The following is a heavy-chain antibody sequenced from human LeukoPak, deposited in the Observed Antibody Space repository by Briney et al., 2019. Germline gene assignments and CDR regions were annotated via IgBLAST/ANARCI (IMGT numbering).Heavy chain of an antibody. CDR2: IRYDGSNK. D-gene: IGHD6-19*01. CDR3: AKVSGIGVAGYPLDS. J-gene: IGHJ4*02. CDR1: GFTFSSYG. V-gene: IGHV3-30*02. Sequence: GGSLRLSCAASGFTFSSYGMHWVRQAPGKGLEWVAFIRYDGSNKYYADSVKGRFTISRDNSKNTLYLQMNTLRAEDTAVYYCAKVSGIGVAGYPLDSWGQGTLVTVSS.